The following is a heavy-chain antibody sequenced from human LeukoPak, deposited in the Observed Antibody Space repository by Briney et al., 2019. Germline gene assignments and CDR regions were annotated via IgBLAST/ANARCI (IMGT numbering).Heavy chain of an antibody. V-gene: IGHV3-23*01. D-gene: IGHD3-22*01. Sequence: GGSLRLSCAASGFTFSNYAMTWVRQAPGKGPEWVSSIRGSGGCPYYADSVKGRFTISRDNSKNTLYLQMNSLRAEDTAVYYCAKGGDNYDSSGYSWGQGTLVTISS. CDR1: GFTFSNYA. J-gene: IGHJ4*02. CDR3: AKGGDNYDSSGYS. CDR2: IRGSGGCP.